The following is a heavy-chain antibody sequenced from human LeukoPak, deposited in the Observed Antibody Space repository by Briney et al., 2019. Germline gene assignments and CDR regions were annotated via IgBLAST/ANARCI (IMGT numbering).Heavy chain of an antibody. CDR3: GKGLRHDILTGFNS. CDR1: GFTVSSNY. CDR2: ISGSGGST. J-gene: IGHJ5*01. Sequence: PGGSLRLSCAASGFTVSSNYMSWVRQAPGKGLEWVSAISGSGGSTYYADSVKGRFTISRDNSKNTLYLQMNSLRAEDTAVYYCGKGLRHDILTGFNSWGQGTLVIVSS. V-gene: IGHV3-23*01. D-gene: IGHD3-9*01.